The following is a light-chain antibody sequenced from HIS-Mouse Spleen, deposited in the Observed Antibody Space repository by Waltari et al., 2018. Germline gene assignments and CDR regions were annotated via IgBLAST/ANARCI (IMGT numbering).Light chain of an antibody. Sequence: DIQMTQSPSTLSASVGDRVTITCRASQSISSWLAWYQQNPGKAPKLLIYKASSLESGVPSRFSGSGSGTEFTLTISSLQPDDFATYYCQQYNSYAITFGQGTRLEIK. CDR1: QSISSW. V-gene: IGKV1-5*03. J-gene: IGKJ5*01. CDR3: QQYNSYAIT. CDR2: KAS.